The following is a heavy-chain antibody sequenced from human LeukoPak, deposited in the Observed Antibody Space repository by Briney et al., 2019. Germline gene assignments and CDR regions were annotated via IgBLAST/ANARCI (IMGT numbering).Heavy chain of an antibody. J-gene: IGHJ4*02. CDR3: AREVTPYY. V-gene: IGHV3-7*01. D-gene: IGHD2-21*02. Sequence: GGSLRLSCAASGFTFSNAWMSWVRQAPGKGLEWVANIKQDGSEKYYVDSVKGRFTISRDNAKNSLYLQMNSLRAEDTAVYYCAREVTPYYWGQGTLVTVSS. CDR2: IKQDGSEK. CDR1: GFTFSNAW.